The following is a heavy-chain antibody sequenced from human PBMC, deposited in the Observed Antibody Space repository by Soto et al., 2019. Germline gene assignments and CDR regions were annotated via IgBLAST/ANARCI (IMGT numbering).Heavy chain of an antibody. J-gene: IGHJ5*02. CDR1: GGSISSYY. CDR3: ARGPWRYCSSTSCPTNNWFDP. Sequence: PSETLSLTCTVSGGSISSYYWSWIRQPPGKGLEWIGYIYYSGSTNYNPSLKSRVTISVDTSKNQFSLKLSSVTAADTAVYYCARGPWRYCSSTSCPTNNWFDPWGQGTLVTVSS. D-gene: IGHD2-2*01. CDR2: IYYSGST. V-gene: IGHV4-59*01.